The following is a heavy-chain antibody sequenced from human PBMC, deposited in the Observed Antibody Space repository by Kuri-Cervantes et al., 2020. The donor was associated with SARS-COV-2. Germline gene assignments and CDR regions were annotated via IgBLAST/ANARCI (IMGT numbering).Heavy chain of an antibody. V-gene: IGHV4-39*07. D-gene: IGHD6-13*01. Sequence: SETLSLTCTVSGGSISSSSYYWGWIRQPPGKGLEWIGSIYYSGSTYYNPSLKSRVTISVDTSKNQFSLKLSSVTAADTAVYYCARSSSWYAVDYWGQGTLVTVSS. CDR2: IYYSGST. CDR1: GGSISSSSYY. CDR3: ARSSSWYAVDY. J-gene: IGHJ4*02.